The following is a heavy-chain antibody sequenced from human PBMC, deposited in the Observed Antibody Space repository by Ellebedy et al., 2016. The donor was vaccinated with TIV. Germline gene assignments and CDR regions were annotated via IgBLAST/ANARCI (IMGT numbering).Heavy chain of an antibody. D-gene: IGHD2-21*02. Sequence: MPSETLSLTCGVSDDSISRDKWWTWVRQAPGRALEWIGEIHHTKGTNYNPSLKSRVSMSVDKSTNQFPLKINSVTAAETAVYFCARGGDWLFDYWGQGILVTVSS. CDR2: IHHTKGT. CDR1: DDSISRDKW. V-gene: IGHV4-4*02. J-gene: IGHJ4*02. CDR3: ARGGDWLFDY.